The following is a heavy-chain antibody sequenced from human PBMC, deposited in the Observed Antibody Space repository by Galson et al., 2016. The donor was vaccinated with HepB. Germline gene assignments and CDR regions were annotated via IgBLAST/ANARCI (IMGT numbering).Heavy chain of an antibody. Sequence: CAISGDSVSSSSATWNWIRQSPSRGLEWLGRTYFRSKWYYDYGISVKSRITINPDTSNNQFSLQLISVTPEDTAVYYCARLRSDDYITFDYWGQGILVTVS. CDR3: ARLRSDDYITFDY. V-gene: IGHV6-1*01. CDR1: GDSVSSSSAT. CDR2: TYFRSKWYY. J-gene: IGHJ4*02. D-gene: IGHD4/OR15-4a*01.